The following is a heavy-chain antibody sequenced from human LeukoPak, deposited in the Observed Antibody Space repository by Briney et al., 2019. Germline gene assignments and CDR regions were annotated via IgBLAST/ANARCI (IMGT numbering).Heavy chain of an antibody. CDR1: GGSISSYY. CDR3: ASKRIYGDGYFQH. D-gene: IGHD4-17*01. V-gene: IGHV4-59*01. J-gene: IGHJ1*01. Sequence: PSETLSLTCTVSGGSISSYYWSWIRQPPGKGLEWIGYIYYSGSTNYNPSLKSRVTISVDTSKNQFSLKLSSVTAADTAVYYCASKRIYGDGYFQHWGQGTLSPSPQ. CDR2: IYYSGST.